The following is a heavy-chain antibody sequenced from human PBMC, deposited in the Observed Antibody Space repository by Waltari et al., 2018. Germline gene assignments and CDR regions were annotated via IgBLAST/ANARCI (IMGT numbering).Heavy chain of an antibody. CDR1: GGSINSSEW. D-gene: IGHD3-10*01. CDR3: VRRGEGSMVYNDAFDF. J-gene: IGHJ3*01. Sequence: QVQLQESGPGLVKPSGTLSLICSVSGGSINSSEWWPWVRQPPGKGLEWIGEVYHSGNPNDNPSLMGRVTISVDKSKNQFSLKLTSVTAADTAVYYCVRRGEGSMVYNDAFDFWGLGTKVTVSS. CDR2: VYHSGNP. V-gene: IGHV4-4*02.